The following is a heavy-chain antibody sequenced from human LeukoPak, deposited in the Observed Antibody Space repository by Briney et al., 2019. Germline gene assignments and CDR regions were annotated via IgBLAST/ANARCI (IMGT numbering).Heavy chain of an antibody. D-gene: IGHD2-21*02. CDR1: GGSISSYY. CDR3: ASLGCGGDCYRTYDYYYYYYMDV. CDR2: IYYSGST. V-gene: IGHV4-59*01. Sequence: SETLSLTCTVSGGSISSYYWSWIRQPPGKGLEWIGYIYYSGSTNYNPSLKSRVTISVDTSKNQFSLKLSSVTAADTAVYYCASLGCGGDCYRTYDYYYYYYMDVWGKGTTVTVSS. J-gene: IGHJ6*03.